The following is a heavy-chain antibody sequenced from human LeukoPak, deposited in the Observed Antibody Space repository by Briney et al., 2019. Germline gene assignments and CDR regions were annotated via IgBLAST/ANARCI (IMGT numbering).Heavy chain of an antibody. Sequence: GGSLRLSSAASGFTFSNYWLTWVRQAPGKGLEWVANIKQDGSEKHYVDSVKGRFTISRDNAKRSLYLQMNSLRAEDTAVFYCARGVDYHYYYYMDFWGKGTTVTVSS. CDR3: ARGVDYHYYYYMDF. J-gene: IGHJ6*03. CDR2: IKQDGSEK. V-gene: IGHV3-7*01. CDR1: GFTFSNYW.